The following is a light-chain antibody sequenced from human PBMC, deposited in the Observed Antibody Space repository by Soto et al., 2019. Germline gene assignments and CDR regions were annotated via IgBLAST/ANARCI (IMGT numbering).Light chain of an antibody. V-gene: IGLV1-44*01. Sequence: QSVLTQPPSASGTPGQRVTISCSGSSSNIGSNTVNWYQQHPGTAPRLLIYSNNQRPSGVPDRFSGSKSGTSASLAISGLQSEDEADYYCAAWDDSPNGYVFGTGTQLTVL. CDR1: SSNIGSNT. CDR2: SNN. CDR3: AAWDDSPNGYV. J-gene: IGLJ1*01.